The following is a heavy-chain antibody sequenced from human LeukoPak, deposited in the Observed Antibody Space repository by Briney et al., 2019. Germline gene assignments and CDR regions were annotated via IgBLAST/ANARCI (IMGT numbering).Heavy chain of an antibody. CDR3: ARGINYSASSGYYYGSRLKNWFDP. V-gene: IGHV4-34*01. CDR1: GGSFSGYY. D-gene: IGHD3-22*01. Sequence: PSETLSLTCAVYGGSFSGYYWSWIRQPPGKGLEWIGEINHSGSTNYNPSLKSRVTISVDTSKNQFSLKLSSVTAADTAVYYCARGINYSASSGYYYGSRLKNWFDPWGQGTLVTVSS. J-gene: IGHJ5*02. CDR2: INHSGST.